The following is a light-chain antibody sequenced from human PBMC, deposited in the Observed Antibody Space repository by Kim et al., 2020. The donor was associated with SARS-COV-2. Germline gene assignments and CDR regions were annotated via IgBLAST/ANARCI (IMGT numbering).Light chain of an antibody. CDR2: RNN. J-gene: IGLJ2*01. V-gene: IGLV10-54*01. Sequence: QTATLPCTGNTDHVGNEVAVWMQQHQGHPPNLLSYRNNNRPSGIAERVSAARSENTASLTTTGHQPEDEADYYSTAGDSRLSEVLFGGGTKLTVL. CDR1: TDHVGNEV. CDR3: TAGDSRLSEVL.